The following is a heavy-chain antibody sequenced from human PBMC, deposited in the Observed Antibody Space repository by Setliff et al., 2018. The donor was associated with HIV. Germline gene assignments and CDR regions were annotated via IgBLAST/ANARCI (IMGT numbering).Heavy chain of an antibody. CDR3: ARVADGGYDWGTLDI. Sequence: GGSLRLSCTASGFIFSSYWMSWVRQAPGKGLEWVGNIKQGGSEKYYVDSVKGRFTMSRDNAKNSLFLQMHSLRAEDTAVYYCARVADGGYDWGTLDIWGQGTMVTVSS. V-gene: IGHV3-7*01. D-gene: IGHD5-12*01. J-gene: IGHJ3*02. CDR2: IKQGGSEK. CDR1: GFIFSSYW.